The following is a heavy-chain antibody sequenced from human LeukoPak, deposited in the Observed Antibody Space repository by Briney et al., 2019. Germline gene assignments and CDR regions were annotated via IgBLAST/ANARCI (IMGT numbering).Heavy chain of an antibody. CDR1: GFTFSSYS. Sequence: PGGSLRLSCAASGFTFSSYSMNWVRQAPGKGLEWVSSISSSSSYIYYADSVKGRFTISRDNAKNSLYLQMNSLRAEDTAVYYCARGSHYYYGSGTNPFDYWGQGTLVTVSS. CDR2: ISSSSSYI. CDR3: ARGSHYYYGSGTNPFDY. D-gene: IGHD3-10*01. V-gene: IGHV3-21*01. J-gene: IGHJ4*02.